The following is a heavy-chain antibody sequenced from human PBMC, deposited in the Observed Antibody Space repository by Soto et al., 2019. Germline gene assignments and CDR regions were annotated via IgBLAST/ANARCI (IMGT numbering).Heavy chain of an antibody. V-gene: IGHV3-21*01. CDR1: GFSFSNYG. CDR2: ISSSGSYI. D-gene: IGHD6-13*01. J-gene: IGHJ4*02. CDR3: AGXKDPIPAAGTDY. Sequence: GGSLRLSCAASGFSFSNYGMNWVRQTPGKGLEWVSSISSSGSYIYYADSVKGRFTISRDNAKNSLYLQMNSLRAGDTAVYCGAGXKDPIPAAGTDYWGQGILVTVA.